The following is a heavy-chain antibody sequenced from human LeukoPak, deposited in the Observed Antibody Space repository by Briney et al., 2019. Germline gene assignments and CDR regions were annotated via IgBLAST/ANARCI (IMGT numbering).Heavy chain of an antibody. J-gene: IGHJ4*02. CDR3: ARDVCSGGSCYSFDY. Sequence: GVSLRLSCAASGFTFSSYSMNWVRQAPGKGLEWVSSISSSSSYIYYADSVKGRFTISRDNAKNSLYLQMNSLRAEDTAVYYCARDVCSGGSCYSFDYWGQGTLVTVSS. CDR1: GFTFSSYS. V-gene: IGHV3-21*01. D-gene: IGHD2-15*01. CDR2: ISSSSSYI.